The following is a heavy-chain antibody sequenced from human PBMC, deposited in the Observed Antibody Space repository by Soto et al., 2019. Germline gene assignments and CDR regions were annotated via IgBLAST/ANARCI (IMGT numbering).Heavy chain of an antibody. CDR3: SRDHVYTVTSYYFDY. CDR1: GFTFSSYE. D-gene: IGHD4-17*01. V-gene: IGHV3-48*03. J-gene: IGHJ4*02. Sequence: GGSLRLSCAASGFTFSSYEMNWVRQAPGKGLEWVSYISSSGSTIYYADSVKGRFTISRDNSKNTLYPQMNSLRAEDTAVYYCSRDHVYTVTSYYFDYCGQRTLVTVAS. CDR2: ISSSGSTI.